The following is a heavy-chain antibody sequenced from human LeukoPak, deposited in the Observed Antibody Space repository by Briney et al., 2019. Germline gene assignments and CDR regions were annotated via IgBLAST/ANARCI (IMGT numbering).Heavy chain of an antibody. D-gene: IGHD1-26*01. V-gene: IGHV1-2*02. Sequence: ASVKVSCKASGYTFTGYYMHWVRQAPGQGLEWMGWINPNSGGTNYAQKFQGRVTMTRDTSISTAYMELSRLRSDDTAVYYCARVAGPWELRRRYFDYWGQGPLVTVSS. CDR1: GYTFTGYY. CDR3: ARVAGPWELRRRYFDY. J-gene: IGHJ4*02. CDR2: INPNSGGT.